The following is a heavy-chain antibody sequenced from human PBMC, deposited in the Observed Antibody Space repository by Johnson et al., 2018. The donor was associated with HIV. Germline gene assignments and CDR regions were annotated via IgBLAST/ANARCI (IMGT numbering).Heavy chain of an antibody. J-gene: IGHJ3*02. V-gene: IGHV3-7*05. CDR3: ARGNITMIVGTSYAFDS. Sequence: VQLVESGGGSVHPGESLRLSCTTSGFSFYNYWMSWVRQAPGKGLEWVANIDPDGKDDYYVDSLEGRFTISRDNAKSSLFLQMDNLRSEDTALYYCARGNITMIVGTSYAFDSWGQGTMVTVSS. D-gene: IGHD3-22*01. CDR2: IDPDGKDD. CDR1: GFSFYNYW.